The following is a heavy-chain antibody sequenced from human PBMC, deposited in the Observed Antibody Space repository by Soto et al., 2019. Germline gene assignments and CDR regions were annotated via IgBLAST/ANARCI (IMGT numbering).Heavy chain of an antibody. V-gene: IGHV1-18*01. D-gene: IGHD3-9*01. J-gene: IGHJ6*02. CDR3: ARDVESRHYDILTGYSADYYYYGMDV. CDR1: GYTFTSYG. CDR2: ISAYNGNT. Sequence: ASVKVSCKASGYTFTSYGISWVRQAPGQGLEWMGWISAYNGNTNYAQKLQGRVTMTTDTSTSTAYMELSSLRSEDTAVYYCARDVESRHYDILTGYSADYYYYGMDVWGQGTTVTVSS.